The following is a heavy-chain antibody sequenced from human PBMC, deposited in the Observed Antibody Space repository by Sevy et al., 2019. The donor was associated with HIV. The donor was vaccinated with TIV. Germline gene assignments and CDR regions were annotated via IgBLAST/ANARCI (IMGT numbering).Heavy chain of an antibody. CDR1: GYIFSDYN. V-gene: IGHV1-2*06. CDR3: GRERKTAPRTCLSFDI. D-gene: IGHD5-18*01. J-gene: IGHJ3*02. CDR2: INPKSGDI. Sequence: ASVKVSCKSTGYIFSDYNRHWVRQAPGQGLEWMALINPKSGDIIYAQRVRGRVSMTRHTSMSTAYMQLIGLTSDDTAEYYCGRERKTAPRTCLSFDIWGQGTMVTVSS.